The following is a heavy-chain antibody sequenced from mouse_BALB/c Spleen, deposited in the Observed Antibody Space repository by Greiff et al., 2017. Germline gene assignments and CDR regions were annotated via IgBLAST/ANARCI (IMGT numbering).Heavy chain of an antibody. Sequence: EVKLVESGPSLVKPSQTLSLTCSVTGDSITSGYWNWIRKFPGNKLEYMGYISYSGSTYYNPSLKSRISITRDTSKNQYYLQLNSVTTEDTATYYCARFPIYDGYHYAMDYWGQGTSVTVSS. J-gene: IGHJ4*01. CDR3: ARFPIYDGYHYAMDY. CDR2: ISYSGST. CDR1: GDSITSGY. D-gene: IGHD2-3*01. V-gene: IGHV3-8*02.